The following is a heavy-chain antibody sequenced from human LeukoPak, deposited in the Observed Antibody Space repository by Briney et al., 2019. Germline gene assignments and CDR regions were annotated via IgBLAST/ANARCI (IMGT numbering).Heavy chain of an antibody. V-gene: IGHV4-59*01. D-gene: IGHD3-3*01. CDR2: IYYSGST. CDR3: ARAPQGYDFWSGYTGPMTD. J-gene: IGHJ4*02. CDR1: GGSISSYY. Sequence: PSETLSLTCTVSGGSISSYYWSWIRQPPEKGLEWIGYIYYSGSTNYNPSLKSRVTISVDTSKNQFSLKLSSVTAADTAVYYCARAPQGYDFWSGYTGPMTDWGQGTLVTVSS.